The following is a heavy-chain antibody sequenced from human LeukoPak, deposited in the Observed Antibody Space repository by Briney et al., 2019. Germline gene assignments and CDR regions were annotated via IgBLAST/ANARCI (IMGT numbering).Heavy chain of an antibody. CDR2: IYHSGST. V-gene: IGHV4-38-2*02. J-gene: IGHJ4*02. CDR1: GYSISSGYY. Sequence: SETLSLTCTVSGYSISSGYYWGWIRQPPGKGLEWIGSIYHSGSTYYNPSLKSRVTISVDTSKNQFSLKLSSVTAADTAVYYCARVSRGGAVAGIYFDYWGQGTLVTVSS. CDR3: ARVSRGGAVAGIYFDY. D-gene: IGHD6-19*01.